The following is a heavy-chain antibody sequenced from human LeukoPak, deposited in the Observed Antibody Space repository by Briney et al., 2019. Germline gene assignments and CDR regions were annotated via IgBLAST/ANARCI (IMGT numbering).Heavy chain of an antibody. CDR2: IKSKTDGGTT. D-gene: IGHD3-3*01. V-gene: IGHV3-15*01. J-gene: IGHJ5*02. CDR3: TTESGSYRVYDFWSGWRYNWFDP. Sequence: GGSLRLSCAASGFTFSNAWMSWVRQAPGKGLEWVGRIKSKTDGGTTDYAAPVKGRFTISRDDSKNTLYLQMNSLKTEDTAVYYCTTESGSYRVYDFWSGWRYNWFDPWGQGTLVTVSS. CDR1: GFTFSNAW.